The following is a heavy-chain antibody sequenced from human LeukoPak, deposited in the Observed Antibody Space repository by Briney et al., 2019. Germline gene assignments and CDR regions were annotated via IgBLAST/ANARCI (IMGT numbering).Heavy chain of an antibody. CDR1: GGSISSSSNF. CDR3: ARLTPYSGSPLGDY. D-gene: IGHD1-26*01. J-gene: IGHJ4*02. Sequence: SETLSLTCTVSGGSISSSSNFWGWIRQPPGKGLEWIGSISYSGSAYYNPSLKSRVTISVDTSKNQFSLKLSSVTAADTAVYYCARLTPYSGSPLGDYWGQGTLVTVSS. V-gene: IGHV4-39*01. CDR2: ISYSGSA.